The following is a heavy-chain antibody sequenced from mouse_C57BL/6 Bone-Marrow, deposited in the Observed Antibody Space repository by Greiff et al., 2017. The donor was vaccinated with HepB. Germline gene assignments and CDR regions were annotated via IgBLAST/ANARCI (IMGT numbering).Heavy chain of an antibody. D-gene: IGHD1-1*01. V-gene: IGHV1-64*01. CDR1: GYTFTSYW. CDR2: IHPNSGST. J-gene: IGHJ2*01. Sequence: QVQLQQPGAELVKPGASVKLSCKASGYTFTSYWMHWVKQRPGQGLEWIGMIHPNSGSTNYNEKFKSKATLTVDKSSSTAYMQLSSLTSEDSAVYYCARGIYYYGSSYTDYWGQGTTLTVSS. CDR3: ARGIYYYGSSYTDY.